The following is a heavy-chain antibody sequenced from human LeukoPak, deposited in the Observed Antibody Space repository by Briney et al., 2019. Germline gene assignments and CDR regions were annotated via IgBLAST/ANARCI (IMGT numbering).Heavy chain of an antibody. D-gene: IGHD3-10*01. CDR3: AKHWLDSGTPDRFDY. J-gene: IGHJ4*02. CDR2: IYYSGST. CDR1: GGSISSYY. Sequence: SQTLSLTCTLSGGSISSYYWSWVRQPPGRGLEWVGYIYYSGSTNYNPSLKSGVTISVDTSKNTFYLKLSSVTAADTAVYYCAKHWLDSGTPDRFDYWGQGTLVTVSS. V-gene: IGHV4-59*08.